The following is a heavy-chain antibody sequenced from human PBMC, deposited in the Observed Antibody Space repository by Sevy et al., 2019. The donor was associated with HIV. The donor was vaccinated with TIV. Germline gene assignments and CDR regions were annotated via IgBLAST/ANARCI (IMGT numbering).Heavy chain of an antibody. V-gene: IGHV3-72*01. Sequence: GGSLRLSCAASEFTFRDHYMDWVRQAPGKGLEWVGRSKDEANSYATDYAEFVKGRFIISRDDSKNSMDLEMNSLKTEVTAVYYCAREYYYLWSGYRWYYMDVWGKGTTVTVSS. D-gene: IGHD3-3*01. CDR2: SKDEANSYAT. CDR1: EFTFRDHY. CDR3: AREYYYLWSGYRWYYMDV. J-gene: IGHJ6*03.